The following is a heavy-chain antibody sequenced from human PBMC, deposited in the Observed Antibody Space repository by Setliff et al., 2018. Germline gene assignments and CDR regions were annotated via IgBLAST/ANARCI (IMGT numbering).Heavy chain of an antibody. J-gene: IGHJ6*03. V-gene: IGHV4-39*01. CDR2: IYYTGNT. D-gene: IGHD3-10*01. CDR1: GDSISSSGYNSGFYY. Sequence: PSETLSLTCTVSGDSISSSGYNSGFYYWAWIRQPPGKGLEWIGRIYYTGNTYYNASLKSRLTLSVDTSKNQFSLKLSSVTAADTAIYYCARHDARGYYYYMGVWGEGTTVTVSS. CDR3: ARHDARGYYYYMGV.